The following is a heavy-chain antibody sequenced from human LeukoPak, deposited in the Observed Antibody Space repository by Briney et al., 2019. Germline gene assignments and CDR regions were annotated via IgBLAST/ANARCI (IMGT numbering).Heavy chain of an antibody. CDR1: GGSISSGSYY. V-gene: IGHV4-61*02. D-gene: IGHD3-3*01. CDR2: IYTSGST. CDR3: VRGHELPTIFGVVIIRNWFDP. J-gene: IGHJ5*02. Sequence: SETLSLTCTVSGGSISSGSYYWSWIRQPAGKGLEWIGRIYTSGSTNYNPSLKSRVTISVDTSKNQFSLKLSSVTAADTAVYYCVRGHELPTIFGVVIIRNWFDPWGQGTLVTVSS.